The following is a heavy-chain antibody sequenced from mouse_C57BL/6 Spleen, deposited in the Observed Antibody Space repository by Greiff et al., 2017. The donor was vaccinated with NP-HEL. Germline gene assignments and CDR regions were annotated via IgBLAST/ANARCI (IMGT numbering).Heavy chain of an antibody. V-gene: IGHV1-54*01. Sequence: VQLQQSGAELVRPGTSVKVSCKASGYAFTNYLIEWVKQRPGQGLEWIGVINPGSGGTNYNEKFKGKATLTADKSASTAYMQLSSLTSEDSAVYFCARNYYGNYDAMDYWGQGTSVTVSS. CDR2: INPGSGGT. D-gene: IGHD2-1*01. J-gene: IGHJ4*01. CDR1: GYAFTNYL. CDR3: ARNYYGNYDAMDY.